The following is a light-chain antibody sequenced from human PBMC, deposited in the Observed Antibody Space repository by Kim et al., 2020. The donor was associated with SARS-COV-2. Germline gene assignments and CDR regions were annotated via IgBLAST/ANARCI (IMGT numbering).Light chain of an antibody. CDR2: FNN. J-gene: IGLJ1*01. V-gene: IGLV1-44*01. CDR1: SSNIGSNT. CDR3: AAWDDSLHGYV. Sequence: QPVLAQPPSVSGTPGQWVTISCSGSSSNIGSNTVHWYQQFPGTAPKVLIYFNNERPSGVPDRFSASKSGTSASLAISGLQSEDEADYYCAAWDDSLHGYVFGSGTKVTVL.